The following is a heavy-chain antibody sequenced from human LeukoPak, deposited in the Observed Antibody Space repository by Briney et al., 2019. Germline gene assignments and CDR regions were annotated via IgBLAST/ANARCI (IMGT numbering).Heavy chain of an antibody. V-gene: IGHV4-59*01. CDR1: GGSISSYY. CDR2: IYYSGST. CDR3: ARSVAARPFQD. Sequence: PSETPSLTCTVSGGSISSYYWSWIRQPPGKGLEWIGYIYYSGSTNYNPSLKSRVTISVDTSKNQFSPKLSSVTAADTAMYYCARSVAARPFQDWGQGTLVSVSS. D-gene: IGHD6-6*01. J-gene: IGHJ1*01.